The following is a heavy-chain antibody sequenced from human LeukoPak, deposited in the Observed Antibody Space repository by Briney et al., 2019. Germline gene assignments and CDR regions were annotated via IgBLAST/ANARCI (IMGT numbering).Heavy chain of an antibody. Sequence: SVKVSCKASGGTFSSYAISWVRQAHGQGLEWMGGIIPIFGTANYAQKFQGRVTITTDESTSTAYMELSSLRSEDTAVYYCARGSLLGSGYYYYYMDVWGKGTTVTVSS. CDR3: ARGSLLGSGYYYYYMDV. J-gene: IGHJ6*03. CDR1: GGTFSSYA. CDR2: IIPIFGTA. D-gene: IGHD2-15*01. V-gene: IGHV1-69*05.